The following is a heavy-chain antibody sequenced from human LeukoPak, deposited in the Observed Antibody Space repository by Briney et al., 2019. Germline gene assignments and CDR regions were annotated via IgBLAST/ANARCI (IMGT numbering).Heavy chain of an antibody. CDR3: ARLDSWGDYVGWFDP. J-gene: IGHJ5*02. Sequence: SETLSLTCTVSGGSISSYYWSWIRQPPGKGLEWIGYIYTSGSTNYNPSLKSRVTISVDTSKNQFSLKLSSVTAADTAVYYCARLDSWGDYVGWFDPWGQGTLVTVSS. CDR1: GGSISSYY. CDR2: IYTSGST. D-gene: IGHD4-23*01. V-gene: IGHV4-4*09.